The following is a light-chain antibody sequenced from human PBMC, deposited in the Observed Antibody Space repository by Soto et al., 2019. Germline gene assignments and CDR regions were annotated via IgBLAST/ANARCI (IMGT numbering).Light chain of an antibody. CDR2: EVS. J-gene: IGLJ1*01. CDR3: SSYTSSSTYV. Sequence: QSALTQPASVSGSPGQSITISCTGTNSDVGTYNYVSWYQHHPGKAPKLMIYEVSNRPSGVSNRFSASKSGNTASLTISGLQAEDEADYYCSSYTSSSTYVFGTGTKVTVL. CDR1: NSDVGTYNY. V-gene: IGLV2-14*01.